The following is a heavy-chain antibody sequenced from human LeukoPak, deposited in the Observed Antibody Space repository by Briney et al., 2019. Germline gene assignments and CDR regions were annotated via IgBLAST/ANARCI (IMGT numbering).Heavy chain of an antibody. Sequence: ASVKVSCKASGYTFTSYDINWVRQATGQGLEWMGWMNHNSGNTGYAQKFQGRVTMTRNTSISTAYMELSSLRSEDTAVYYCARGRSGYDLDAFDIWGQGTMVTVSS. J-gene: IGHJ3*02. D-gene: IGHD5-12*01. V-gene: IGHV1-8*01. CDR3: ARGRSGYDLDAFDI. CDR1: GYTFTSYD. CDR2: MNHNSGNT.